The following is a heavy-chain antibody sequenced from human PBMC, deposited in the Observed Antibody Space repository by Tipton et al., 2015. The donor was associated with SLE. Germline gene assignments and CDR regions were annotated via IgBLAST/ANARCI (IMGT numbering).Heavy chain of an antibody. V-gene: IGHV3-48*03. J-gene: IGHJ6*03. CDR2: ISSSGSTI. CDR3: ARDLGYYYYMDV. Sequence: GSLRLSCAASGFTFSSYEMNWVRQAPGKGLEWVSYISSSGSTIYYADSVKGRFTISRDNAKNSLYLQMNSLRAEDTAVYYCARDLGYYYYMDVWGKGTTVTVSS. CDR1: GFTFSSYE. D-gene: IGHD3-10*01.